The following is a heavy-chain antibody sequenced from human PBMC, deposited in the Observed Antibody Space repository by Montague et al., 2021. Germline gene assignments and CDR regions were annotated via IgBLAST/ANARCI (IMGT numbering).Heavy chain of an antibody. J-gene: IGHJ4*02. V-gene: IGHV6-1*01. CDR2: TYYRSTWYT. Sequence: CAISGDSVSNNNAAWNWIRESPSRGLEWLGRTYYRSTWYTDYAVSVKGRIAINPDTSENQFSLQLNSVTPEDTAVYYCAREGVGDLLFSFDSWGQGTLVTVSS. CDR3: AREGVGDLLFSFDS. D-gene: IGHD3-10*01. CDR1: GDSVSNNNAA.